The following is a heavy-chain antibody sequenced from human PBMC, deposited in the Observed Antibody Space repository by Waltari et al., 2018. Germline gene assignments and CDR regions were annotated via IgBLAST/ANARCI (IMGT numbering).Heavy chain of an antibody. D-gene: IGHD6-13*01. J-gene: IGHJ4*02. CDR2: FSGSGGTT. CDR3: AGDSGADSNTWYVSDC. Sequence: EVQLLESGGGLVQPGGSLRLSCAASGFTFSSYAMSWVRQAPGKGLEWVSAFSGSGGTTYYADSVKGRFTISRDKSKNTLYLQMNSLRAEDTAVYYCAGDSGADSNTWYVSDCWGQGTLVTVSS. V-gene: IGHV3-23*01. CDR1: GFTFSSYA.